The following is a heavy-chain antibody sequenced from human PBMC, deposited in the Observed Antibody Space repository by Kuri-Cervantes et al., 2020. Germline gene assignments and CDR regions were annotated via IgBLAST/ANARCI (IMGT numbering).Heavy chain of an antibody. D-gene: IGHD6-13*01. CDR2: IKSKTDGGTT. V-gene: IGHV3-15*01. CDR1: GFTFSNAW. J-gene: IGHJ6*03. CDR3: ARELGYSSTPGRSYMDV. Sequence: GESLKISCAASGFTFSNAWMSWVRQAPGKGLEWVGRIKSKTDGGTTDYAAPVKGRFTISRDDSKNTLYLQMNSLRAEDTAVYYCARELGYSSTPGRSYMDVWGKGATVTVSS.